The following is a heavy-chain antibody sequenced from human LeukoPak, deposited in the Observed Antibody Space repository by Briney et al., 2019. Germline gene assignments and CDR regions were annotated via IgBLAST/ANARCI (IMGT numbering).Heavy chain of an antibody. CDR2: IYYSGST. D-gene: IGHD2-21*01. CDR3: ARSLRAYYWYFDL. V-gene: IGHV4-59*01. Sequence: SETLSLTCTVSGGSISSYYWSWLRQPPGKGLEWIGYIYYSGSTNYSPSLKSRVTISVDTSKNQFSLKLSSVTAADTAVYYCARSLRAYYWYFDLWGRGTLVTVSS. CDR1: GGSISSYY. J-gene: IGHJ2*01.